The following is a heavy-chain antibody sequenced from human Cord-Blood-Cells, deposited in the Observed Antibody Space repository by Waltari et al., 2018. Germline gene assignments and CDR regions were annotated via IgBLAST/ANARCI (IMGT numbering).Heavy chain of an antibody. V-gene: IGHV4-39*01. J-gene: IGHJ6*03. CDR2: IYYSGST. CDR3: ARGSASDMDV. CDR1: GGSISSSSYY. Sequence: QLQLQESGPGLVTPSETLSLTCTVSGGSISSSSYYWGWVRQPPGKGLEWIGSIYYSGSTYYNPSLKSRVTISVDTSKNHFSLKLSSVTAADTAVYYCARGSASDMDVWGKGTTVTVSS.